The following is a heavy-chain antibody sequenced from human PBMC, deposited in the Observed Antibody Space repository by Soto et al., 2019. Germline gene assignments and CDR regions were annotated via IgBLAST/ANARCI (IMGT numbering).Heavy chain of an antibody. CDR2: ISGYNGQT. V-gene: IGHV1-18*01. CDR1: GYTFTTYG. D-gene: IGHD2-21*01. J-gene: IGHJ6*02. CDR3: ARDNRKELWVEGLNAMDV. Sequence: QVQLVQSGPEVMKPGASVKVSCKASGYTFTTYGISWVRLAPGQGLEWLGWISGYNGQTNYAPRFQDRVTLTTDTSTSTTNMELRSLRSDDTAIYFCARDNRKELWVEGLNAMDVWGQGTTVTVSS.